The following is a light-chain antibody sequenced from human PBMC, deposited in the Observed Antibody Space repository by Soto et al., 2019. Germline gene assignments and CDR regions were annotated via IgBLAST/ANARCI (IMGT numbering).Light chain of an antibody. Sequence: DIQLTQSPSFLSASVGDRVTITCRASQGISSYLAWYQQKPGKAPKLLIYAASTLQSGVPSRFSGSGSGTEFTLTISSLQPEDFATYYCQQLNSYPLTFGGGTXV. CDR2: AAS. CDR1: QGISSY. J-gene: IGKJ4*01. CDR3: QQLNSYPLT. V-gene: IGKV1-9*01.